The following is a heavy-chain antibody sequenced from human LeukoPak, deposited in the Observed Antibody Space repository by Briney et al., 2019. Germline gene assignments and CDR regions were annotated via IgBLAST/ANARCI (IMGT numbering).Heavy chain of an antibody. D-gene: IGHD2-15*01. CDR3: ARDYCSGGSCNNWFDP. V-gene: IGHV5-51*01. J-gene: IGHJ5*02. CDR2: IYPGDSDT. CDR1: GYSFTSYW. Sequence: GESLKISCKGSGYSFTSYWIGWVRQMPGKGLEWMGIIYPGDSDTRYSPSFQGQVTISADKSISTAYLQWSSLKASDTAMYYCARDYCSGGSCNNWFDPWGQGTLVTVSS.